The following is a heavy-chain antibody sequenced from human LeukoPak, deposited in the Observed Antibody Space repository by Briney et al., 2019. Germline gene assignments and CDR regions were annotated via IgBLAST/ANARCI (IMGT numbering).Heavy chain of an antibody. Sequence: GGSLRLSCAASGFTFSSYWVSRVRQAPGKGLEWVANIKQDGSEKYYVDSVKGRFTISRDNAKNSLYLQMNSLRAEDTAVYYCARGTRLSSSSWYYGMDVWGQGTTVTVSS. V-gene: IGHV3-7*01. CDR3: ARGTRLSSSSWYYGMDV. CDR1: GFTFSSYW. D-gene: IGHD6-13*01. CDR2: IKQDGSEK. J-gene: IGHJ6*02.